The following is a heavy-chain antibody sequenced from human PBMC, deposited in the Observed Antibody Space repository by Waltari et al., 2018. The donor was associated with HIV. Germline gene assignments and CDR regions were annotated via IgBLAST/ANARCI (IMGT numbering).Heavy chain of an antibody. CDR2: ISRSGNTK. J-gene: IGHJ4*02. CDR3: ARDPEWLVEGGDY. CDR1: GFIFRRYS. D-gene: IGHD6-19*01. Sequence: EVQLVESGGGLVQPGGSLRLSCAASGFIFRRYSVNWVGQAPWKGLEWVSYISRSGNTKYYADSVKGRFTIFRDNAKNSLYLQMNSLRDEDTAVYYCARDPEWLVEGGDYWGQGTLVTVSS. V-gene: IGHV3-48*02.